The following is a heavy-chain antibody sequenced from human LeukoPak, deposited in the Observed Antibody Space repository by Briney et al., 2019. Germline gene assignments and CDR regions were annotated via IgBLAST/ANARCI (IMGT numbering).Heavy chain of an antibody. CDR3: ARIYDYVWGSYRPLPFDY. CDR2: IIPILGIA. V-gene: IGHV1-69*04. J-gene: IGHJ4*02. Sequence: ASVKVSCKASGGTFSSYAISCVRQAPGQGLEWMGRIIPILGIANYAQKFQGRVTITADKSTSTAYMELSSLRSEDTAVYYCARIYDYVWGSYRPLPFDYWGQGTLVTVSS. D-gene: IGHD3-16*02. CDR1: GGTFSSYA.